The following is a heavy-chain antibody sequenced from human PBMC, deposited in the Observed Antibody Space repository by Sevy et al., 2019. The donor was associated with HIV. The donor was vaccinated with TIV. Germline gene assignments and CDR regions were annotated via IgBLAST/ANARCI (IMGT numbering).Heavy chain of an antibody. J-gene: IGHJ4*02. CDR3: VTYCSSASCYTVDRKLDY. D-gene: IGHD2-2*02. Sequence: AAVKVSCKTSGYTFPNYGINWVGQAPGQGLEWMGWISAYNSNTNYAQKFQGRVTMTTDTSTSTAYMELRSLRSDDTAVYYCVTYCSSASCYTVDRKLDYWGQGTLVTVSS. CDR1: GYTFPNYG. V-gene: IGHV1-18*01. CDR2: ISAYNSNT.